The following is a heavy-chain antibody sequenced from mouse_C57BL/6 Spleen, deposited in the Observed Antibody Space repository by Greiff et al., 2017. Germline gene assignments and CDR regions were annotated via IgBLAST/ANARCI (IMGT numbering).Heavy chain of an antibody. CDR2: INPGSGGT. CDR3: AREYYGSRDY. CDR1: GYAFTNYL. J-gene: IGHJ2*01. D-gene: IGHD1-1*01. V-gene: IGHV1-54*01. Sequence: VKLMESGAELVRPGTSVTVSCKASGYAFTNYLIEWVKQRPGQGLEWIGVINPGSGGTNYNEKFKGKATLTADKSSSTAYMQLSSLTSEDSAVYFCAREYYGSRDYWGQGTTLTVSS.